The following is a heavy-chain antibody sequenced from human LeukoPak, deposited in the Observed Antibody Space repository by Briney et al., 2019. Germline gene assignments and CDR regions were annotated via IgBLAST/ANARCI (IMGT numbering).Heavy chain of an antibody. D-gene: IGHD2-2*01. V-gene: IGHV3-15*01. CDR3: KTRGNIVEVPAAPTNWFDP. CDR1: GFTFSNAW. J-gene: IGHJ5*02. Sequence: GGSLRLSCAASGFTFSNAWMSWVRQAPGKGLEWVGRVKSKTDGGTTDYAAPVKGRFTISRDDSKNTLYLQMNSLKTEDTAVYCCKTRGNIVEVPAAPTNWFDPWGQGTLVTVSS. CDR2: VKSKTDGGTT.